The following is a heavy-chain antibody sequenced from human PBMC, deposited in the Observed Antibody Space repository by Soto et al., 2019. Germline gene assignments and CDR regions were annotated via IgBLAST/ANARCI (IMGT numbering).Heavy chain of an antibody. CDR1: GFTFRNYG. D-gene: IGHD3-9*01. CDR3: AKDPNFDILTAYYGMDV. CDR2: ISYDGSSE. V-gene: IGHV3-30*18. Sequence: QGQLVESGGGVVQPGRSLRLSCAASGFTFRNYGFHWVRQAPGKGLEWVSIISYDGSSEYYTDSVKGRFNISRDNSKNTLYLQMNSLRADDTAVYYCAKDPNFDILTAYYGMDVWGQGTTVTVSS. J-gene: IGHJ6*02.